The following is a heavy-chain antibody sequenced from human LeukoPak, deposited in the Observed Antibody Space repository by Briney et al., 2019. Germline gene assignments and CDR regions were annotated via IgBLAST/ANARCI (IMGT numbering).Heavy chain of an antibody. D-gene: IGHD3-9*01. J-gene: IGHJ4*02. CDR1: GYTFTGYY. V-gene: IGHV1-2*02. CDR3: ARARSDILTGHPFDY. Sequence: ASVKVSCKASGYTFTGYYMHWVRQAPGQGLEWMGWINPNSGGTNYAQKFQGRVTMTRDTSISTAYMELSRLRSDDTAMYYCARARSDILTGHPFDYWGQGTLVTVSS. CDR2: INPNSGGT.